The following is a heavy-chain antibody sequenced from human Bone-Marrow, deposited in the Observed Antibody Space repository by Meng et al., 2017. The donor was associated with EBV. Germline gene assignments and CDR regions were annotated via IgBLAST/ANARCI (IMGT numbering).Heavy chain of an antibody. CDR2: MSPDSGKT. J-gene: IGHJ4*02. D-gene: IGHD2-21*02. CDR3: ARNLYGDGMRDY. Sequence: VHLVQSGADVKQPGASGQVSFNGSGDTFSSFDINWVRQATGQGLEWMGWMSPDSGKTGYAEKFQGRVTLTRDTSINTAYLELSSLTSEDTAVYYCARNLYGDGMRDYWGQGTLVTVSS. V-gene: IGHV1-8*01. CDR1: GDTFSSFD.